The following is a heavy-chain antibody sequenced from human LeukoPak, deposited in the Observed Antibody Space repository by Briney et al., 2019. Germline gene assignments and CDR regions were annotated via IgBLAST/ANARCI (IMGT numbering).Heavy chain of an antibody. J-gene: IGHJ4*02. D-gene: IGHD3-22*01. Sequence: SETLSLTCTVSGGSISSSGYYWGWIRQPPGKGLEWIGSIYYSGSTYYNPSLKSRVTISVDTSKNQFSLKLSSVTAADTAVYYCARHQVGVVSFDYWGQGTLVTVSS. CDR2: IYYSGST. CDR1: GGSISSSGYY. V-gene: IGHV4-39*07. CDR3: ARHQVGVVSFDY.